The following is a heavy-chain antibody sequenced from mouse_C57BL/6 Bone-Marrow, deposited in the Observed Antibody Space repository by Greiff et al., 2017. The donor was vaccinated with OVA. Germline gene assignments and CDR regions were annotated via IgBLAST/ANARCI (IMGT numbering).Heavy chain of an antibody. V-gene: IGHV5-4*01. J-gene: IGHJ2*01. Sequence: DVKLVESGGGLVKPGGSLKLSCAASGFTFSSYAMSWVRQTPEKRLEWVATISDGGSYTYYPDNVKGRFTISRDNAKNNLYLQMSHLKSEDTAMYYCAREPPAAVGHFDYWGQGTTLTVSS. CDR1: GFTFSSYA. CDR3: AREPPAAVGHFDY. D-gene: IGHD1-1*01. CDR2: ISDGGSYT.